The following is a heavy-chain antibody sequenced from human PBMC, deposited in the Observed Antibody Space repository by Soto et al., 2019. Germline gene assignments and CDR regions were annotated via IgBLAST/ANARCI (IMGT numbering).Heavy chain of an antibody. V-gene: IGHV3-30*03. CDR1: GFTFSSYG. CDR3: GGGGGRDIDY. CDR2: ISYDGSNE. J-gene: IGHJ4*02. Sequence: QVQLVESGGGVVQPGGSLRLSCAASGFTFSSYGMHWVRQAPGKGLEWVAVISYDGSNEYYADSVKGRFTISRDNSKNPLYLKMNSLRAEDTAVYYCGGGGGRDIDYWGQGTLVTVSS. D-gene: IGHD3-16*01.